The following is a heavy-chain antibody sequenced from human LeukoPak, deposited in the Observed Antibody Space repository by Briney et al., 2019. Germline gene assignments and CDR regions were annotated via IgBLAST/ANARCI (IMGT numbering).Heavy chain of an antibody. CDR1: GFTFSTYA. D-gene: IGHD3-10*01. CDR3: ARDNGSGKNFYYYGMDV. CDR2: ISYDGSKK. Sequence: GGSLRLSCAASGFTFSTYAMHWVRQAPGKGLEWVAVISYDGSKKYYADSVKGRFTISRDNSKNTLYLQMNSLRDEDTAVYYCARDNGSGKNFYYYGMDVWGQGTTVTVSS. V-gene: IGHV3-30-3*01. J-gene: IGHJ6*02.